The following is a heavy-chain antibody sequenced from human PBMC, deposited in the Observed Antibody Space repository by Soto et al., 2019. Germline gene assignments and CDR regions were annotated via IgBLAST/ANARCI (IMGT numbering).Heavy chain of an antibody. Sequence: PGESLKISCKGSGYSFTSYWIGWVRQMPGKGLEWMGIVYPGDSDTRYSPSFQGQVTISADKSISTAYLQWSSLKASDTAMYYCARLTVPLLRATKRHYFDYWGQGTLVTVSS. CDR2: VYPGDSDT. V-gene: IGHV5-51*01. CDR3: ARLTVPLLRATKRHYFDY. CDR1: GYSFTSYW. D-gene: IGHD5-12*01. J-gene: IGHJ4*02.